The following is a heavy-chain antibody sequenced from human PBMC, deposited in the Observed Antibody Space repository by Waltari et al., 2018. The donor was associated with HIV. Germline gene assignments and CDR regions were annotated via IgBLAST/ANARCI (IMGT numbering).Heavy chain of an antibody. CDR2: ISGSGFSS. Sequence: EVQLLESGGGVVQPGGSLRLSCVVSGFTFSNYAMSWVRQAPGKGLEWVSSISGSGFSSYFADSVKGRFTISRDNVKNTLYLQMNSLRAADTARYYCAKVSRYNSLVAVYFDYWGQGTLVTVSS. J-gene: IGHJ4*02. CDR1: GFTFSNYA. D-gene: IGHD5-12*01. CDR3: AKVSRYNSLVAVYFDY. V-gene: IGHV3-23*01.